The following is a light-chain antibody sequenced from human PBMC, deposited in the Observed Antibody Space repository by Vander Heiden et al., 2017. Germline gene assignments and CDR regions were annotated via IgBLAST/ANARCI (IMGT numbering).Light chain of an antibody. J-gene: IGKJ2*01. V-gene: IGKV1-39*01. CDR1: QSISSY. CDR2: AAS. Sequence: DIQMTPSPSSLSASVGDRVTITCRASQSISSYLNWYQQKPGKAPKLLIYAASSLQSGVPARFSGSGSGTDFTLTISSLQPEDFATYYCQQSYSTLYTFGHGTKLEIK. CDR3: QQSYSTLYT.